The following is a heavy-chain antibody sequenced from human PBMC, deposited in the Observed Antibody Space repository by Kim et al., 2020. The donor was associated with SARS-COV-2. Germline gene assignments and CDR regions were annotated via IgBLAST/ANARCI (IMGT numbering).Heavy chain of an antibody. D-gene: IGHD6-13*01. CDR3: ANLLRPIDSSSWMTYYYYYGMDV. J-gene: IGHJ6*02. V-gene: IGHV3-23*01. CDR1: GFTFSSYA. CDR2: ISGSGGNT. Sequence: GGSLRLSCAASGFTFSSYAMSWVRQAPGKGLEWVSAISGSGGNTYYADSVKGRFTISRDNSKNTLYLQMNSLRAEDTAVYYCANLLRPIDSSSWMTYYYYYGMDVWGQGATVTVSS.